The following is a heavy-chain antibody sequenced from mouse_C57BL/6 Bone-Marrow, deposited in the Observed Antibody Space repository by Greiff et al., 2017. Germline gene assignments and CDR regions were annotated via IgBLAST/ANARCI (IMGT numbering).Heavy chain of an antibody. V-gene: IGHV1-64*01. J-gene: IGHJ3*01. D-gene: IGHD2-1*01. CDR3: ARDGNYWFAY. CDR2: IHPNSGST. Sequence: QVQLKQPGAELVKPGASVKLSCKASGYTFTSYWMHWVKQRPGQGLEWIGMIHPNSGSTNYNEKFKSKATLTVDKSSSTAYMQLSSLTSEDSAVYYCARDGNYWFAYWGQGTLVTVSA. CDR1: GYTFTSYW.